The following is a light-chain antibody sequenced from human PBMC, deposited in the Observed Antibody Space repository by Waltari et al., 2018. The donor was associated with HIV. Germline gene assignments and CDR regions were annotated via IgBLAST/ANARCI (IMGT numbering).Light chain of an antibody. CDR1: RGDVGGYNF. CDR2: NVN. J-gene: IGLJ2*01. V-gene: IGLV2-14*03. CDR3: CSYTSSGPRYVL. Sequence: QSALTQPASVSGSLGQSITISCTGTRGDVGGYNFVPWYQQHPGKAPKLIIYNVNSRPSGVSIRFSGSRSANTASLTISGLQAEDEADYFCCSYTSSGPRYVLFGGGTRLTVL.